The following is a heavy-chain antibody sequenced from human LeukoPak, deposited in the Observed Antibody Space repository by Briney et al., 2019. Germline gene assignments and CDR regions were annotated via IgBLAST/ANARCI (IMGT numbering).Heavy chain of an antibody. CDR3: ASITPGY. Sequence: GSLRLSCVASGFTFNKYWMHWVRQAAGKGLVWVSRINPDGSSTDYADSVKGRFTISRDNAKNTLYLQMNTLRAEDTALYFCASITPGYWGQGNLVTVSS. CDR1: GFTFNKYW. D-gene: IGHD1-14*01. V-gene: IGHV3-74*01. CDR2: INPDGSST. J-gene: IGHJ4*02.